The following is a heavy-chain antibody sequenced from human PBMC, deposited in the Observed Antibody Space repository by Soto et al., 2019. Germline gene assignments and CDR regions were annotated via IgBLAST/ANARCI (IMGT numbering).Heavy chain of an antibody. CDR1: GGSVNSGNYY. V-gene: IGHV4-61*01. CDR3: ARVERGTATTVVDAFDI. CDR2: MSHSGGT. D-gene: IGHD1-1*01. Sequence: SETLSLTCAVFGGSVNSGNYYWSWIRQPPGKGLEWIGEMSHSGGTHFNPSLKSRVTISVDTSKNQFSLKMSSVTAADTALYYCARVERGTATTVVDAFDIWGPGTMLTV. J-gene: IGHJ3*02.